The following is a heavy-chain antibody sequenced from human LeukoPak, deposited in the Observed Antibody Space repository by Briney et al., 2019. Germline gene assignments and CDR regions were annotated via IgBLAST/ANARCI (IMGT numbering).Heavy chain of an antibody. CDR2: ISYDGSNK. V-gene: IGHV3-30-3*01. Sequence: GGSLRLSCAASGFTFSSYAMHWVRQAPGKGLEWVAVISYDGSNKYYADSVKGRFTISRDNSKNTLYLQMNSLRAEDTAVYYCARDRGGGPCHWGQGTLVTVSS. D-gene: IGHD2-2*01. CDR3: ARDRGGGPCH. J-gene: IGHJ4*02. CDR1: GFTFSSYA.